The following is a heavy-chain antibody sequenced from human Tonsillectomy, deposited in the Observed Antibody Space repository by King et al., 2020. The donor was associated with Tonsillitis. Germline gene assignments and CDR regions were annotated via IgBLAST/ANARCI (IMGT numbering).Heavy chain of an antibody. Sequence: QLVQSGAEVKKPGESLKISCKGSGYTFTTYWIGWVRQMPGKGLEWMGIIYPGDSDTRYSPSFQGQVTISADKSISTAYLQWSSLKASDTAVYSCARSFSGSYSVFDYWGQGSLVTVSS. CDR2: IYPGDSDT. CDR3: ARSFSGSYSVFDY. D-gene: IGHD1-26*01. V-gene: IGHV5-51*01. J-gene: IGHJ4*02. CDR1: GYTFTTYW.